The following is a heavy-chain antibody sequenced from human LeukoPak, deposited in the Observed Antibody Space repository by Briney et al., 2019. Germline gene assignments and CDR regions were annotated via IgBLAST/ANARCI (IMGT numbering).Heavy chain of an antibody. CDR3: ATRPTPRDRDF. CDR2: IVQSGTT. CDR1: GLTFSTSD. Sequence: PGGSLRLPCVASGLTFSTSDTSWVRQAPGKGPEWLSLIVQSGTTYYAESVEGRFTISRDNPQNTVFMQMNSLRAEDTAVYYCATRPTPRDRDFWGQGTLVTVSS. D-gene: IGHD5-24*01. J-gene: IGHJ4*02. V-gene: IGHV3-23*01.